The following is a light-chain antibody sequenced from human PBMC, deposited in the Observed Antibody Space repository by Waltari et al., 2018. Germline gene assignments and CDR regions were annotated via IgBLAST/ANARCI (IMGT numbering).Light chain of an antibody. J-gene: IGKJ2*01. CDR3: LQYNDWPPSFT. CDR1: QSISSS. CDR2: GAS. V-gene: IGKV3D-15*03. Sequence: EILMTQSPATLSASPGERATLSCRATQSISSSLAWYQQKPGQAPRLLIYGASIRATGIPARFSGSGSGIEFTLTISILQSEDFAVYYCLQYNDWPPSFTFGQGTKLEIK.